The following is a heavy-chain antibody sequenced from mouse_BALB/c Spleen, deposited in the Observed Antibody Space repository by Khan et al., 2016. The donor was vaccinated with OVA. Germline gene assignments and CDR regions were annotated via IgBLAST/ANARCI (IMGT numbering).Heavy chain of an antibody. CDR2: INPYNGGT. CDR1: GYSFTGYT. J-gene: IGHJ3*01. Sequence: EVQLQQSGPELVKPGASLKMSCKASGYSFTGYTMNWVKQSRVKNLEWIGLINPYNGGTAYNLKFGGKATLTVDTSSNTAYMELLSLTSEDSAVYYCVRAASYGDYVEAWFAYGGQGTLVTVSA. CDR3: VRAASYGDYVEAWFAY. V-gene: IGHV1-18*01. D-gene: IGHD2-13*01.